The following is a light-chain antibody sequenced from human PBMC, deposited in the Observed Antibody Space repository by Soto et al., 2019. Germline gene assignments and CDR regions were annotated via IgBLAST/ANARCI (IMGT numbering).Light chain of an antibody. CDR2: EFS. V-gene: IGLV2-8*01. Sequence: QSALTQPPSASGSPGQSVTISCTGTSRDIGAYNYVSWYKQHPGKATKLMIYEFSKRPSGVPDRFSGSKSGNTASLTVSGLQAEDESDCSSISYAGSLSWLFGGGTKFIVL. J-gene: IGLJ3*02. CDR1: SRDIGAYNY. CDR3: ISYAGSLSWL.